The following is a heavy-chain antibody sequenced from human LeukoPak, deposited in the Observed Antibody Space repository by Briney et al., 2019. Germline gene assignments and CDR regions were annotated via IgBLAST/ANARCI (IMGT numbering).Heavy chain of an antibody. J-gene: IGHJ5*02. CDR1: GGSINSNNW. Sequence: SETLSLTCAVFGGSINSNNWWNWVRQPPGKGLEWIGEIYHSGSTNYNPSLKSRVTISVDTSKNQFSLKLSSVTAADTAVYYCARGQDYGSGSNWFDPWGQGTLVTVSS. V-gene: IGHV4-4*02. D-gene: IGHD3-10*01. CDR2: IYHSGST. CDR3: ARGQDYGSGSNWFDP.